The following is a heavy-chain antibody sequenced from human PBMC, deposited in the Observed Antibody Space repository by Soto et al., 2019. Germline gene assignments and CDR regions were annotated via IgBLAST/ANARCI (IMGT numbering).Heavy chain of an antibody. CDR3: SRREYSGYDFAY. CDR2: IRSKANSYAT. Sequence: EVQLVESGGGLVQPGGSLKLSCAASGFTFSGSAMHWVRQASGKGLEWVGRIRSKANSYATTYAASVKGRFTISRDDSKYTAFLQMNSLKTEDTAVYYFSRREYSGYDFAYWGQGTLVTVSS. V-gene: IGHV3-73*02. J-gene: IGHJ4*02. D-gene: IGHD5-12*01. CDR1: GFTFSGSA.